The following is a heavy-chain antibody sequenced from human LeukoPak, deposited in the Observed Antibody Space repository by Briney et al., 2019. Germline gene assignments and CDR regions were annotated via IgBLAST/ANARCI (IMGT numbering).Heavy chain of an antibody. V-gene: IGHV3-74*01. D-gene: IGHD1-26*01. J-gene: IGHJ4*02. CDR1: GFTFSRYW. CDR2: INSDGRST. Sequence: GGSLRLSCAASGFTFSRYWMHWVRQAPGKGLVWVSRINSDGRSTGYADSVKGRFTISRDNAKNTVYLQMNSLRAEDTAVYYCARDEVGAREFDYWGQGTLVTVSS. CDR3: ARDEVGAREFDY.